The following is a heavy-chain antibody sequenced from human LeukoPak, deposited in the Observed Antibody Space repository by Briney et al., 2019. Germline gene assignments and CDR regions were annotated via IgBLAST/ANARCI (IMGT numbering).Heavy chain of an antibody. CDR3: ARVNYDSSGYYY. CDR2: ISYDGSNK. D-gene: IGHD3-22*01. CDR1: GFTFSSYG. Sequence: GGSLRLSCAASGFTFSSYGMHWVRQAPGKGLEWVAVISYDGSNKYYADSVKGRFTISRDNSKNTLYLQMNSLRAEDTAVYYCARVNYDSSGYYYWGQGTLVTVSS. J-gene: IGHJ4*02. V-gene: IGHV3-33*05.